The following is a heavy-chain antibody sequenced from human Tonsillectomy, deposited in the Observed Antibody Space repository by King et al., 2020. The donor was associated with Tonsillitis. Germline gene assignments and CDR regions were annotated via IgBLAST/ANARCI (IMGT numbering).Heavy chain of an antibody. CDR1: GFTFSNYN. D-gene: IGHD3-16*02. J-gene: IGHJ6*02. Sequence: VQLVESGGGLVKPGGSLRLSCEASGFTFSNYNMNWVRQAPGKGLEWVSSISISGRDVFYAESVKGRFAISRDNAWSTLSLQMNSLRVEDTAVYYCVRVVAWGPGGVIVAWGMDVWGQGTTVTVSS. CDR2: ISISGRDV. V-gene: IGHV3-21*06. CDR3: VRVVAWGPGGVIVAWGMDV.